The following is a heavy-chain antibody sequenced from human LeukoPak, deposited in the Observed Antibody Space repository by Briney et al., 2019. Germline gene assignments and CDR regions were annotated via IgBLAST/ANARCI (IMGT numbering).Heavy chain of an antibody. CDR3: TRFGPGTSGWDY. V-gene: IGHV3-7*05. CDR2: IKEDGSEK. Sequence: QPGGSLRLSCAVSGFTFRSYWMSWVRQAPGKGLEWVANIKEDGSEKYYVDSVKGRFTISRDNAENSLYLQMNSLRAEDTAVYYCTRFGPGTSGWDYWGQGTLVTVSS. D-gene: IGHD6-19*01. CDR1: GFTFRSYW. J-gene: IGHJ4*02.